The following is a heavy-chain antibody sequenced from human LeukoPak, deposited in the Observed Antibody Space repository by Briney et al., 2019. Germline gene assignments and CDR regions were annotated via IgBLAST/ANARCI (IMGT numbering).Heavy chain of an antibody. CDR3: TRAVGGGRDAYDI. CDR2: VFDSGAPS. CDR1: GFSFGRHA. D-gene: IGHD3-16*01. Sequence: GGSLRLSCVGSGFSFGRHAVNWVRQVPGKGLEWVSSVFDSGAPSYYAASVEGRFTISRDISKNTLYLQMGRLTAEDTAIYYCTRAVGGGRDAYDIWGQGTTVTVSS. V-gene: IGHV3-23*01. J-gene: IGHJ3*02.